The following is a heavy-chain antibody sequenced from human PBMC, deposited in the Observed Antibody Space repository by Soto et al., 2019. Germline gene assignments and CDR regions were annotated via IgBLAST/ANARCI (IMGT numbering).Heavy chain of an antibody. D-gene: IGHD2-2*02. V-gene: IGHV5-51*01. CDR1: GYSFTSYW. CDR2: IYPGDSDT. Sequence: GESLKISCKGSGYSFTSYWIGWVRQMPGKGLEWMGIIYPGDSDTRYSPSFQGQVTISADKSISTAYLQWSSLKASDTAMYYCARGGHCSSTSCYTGWFDPWGQGTLVTVS. J-gene: IGHJ5*02. CDR3: ARGGHCSSTSCYTGWFDP.